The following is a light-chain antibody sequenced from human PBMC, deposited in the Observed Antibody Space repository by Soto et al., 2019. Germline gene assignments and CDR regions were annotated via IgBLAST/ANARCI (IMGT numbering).Light chain of an antibody. CDR2: DAS. V-gene: IGKV1D-13*01. J-gene: IGKJ4*01. CDR1: QGVGSC. Sequence: AVQLTQSPSTLSASVGDRLTITCRASQGVGSCLAWYHQKPGKAPNLLIYDASSLQSGVPSRFSGSGSGTDFTLTISSLQPEDFATYYCQQYNKSPHTFGRGTKLESK. CDR3: QQYNKSPHT.